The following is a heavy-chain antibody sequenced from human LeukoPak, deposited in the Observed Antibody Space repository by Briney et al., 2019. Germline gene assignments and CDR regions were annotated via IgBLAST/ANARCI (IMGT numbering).Heavy chain of an antibody. CDR2: IKQDGSEK. Sequence: PGGSLRLSCAASGFTFSSYWMSWVRQSQGKWLEWVANIKQDGSEKYYVDSVKGRFTISRDYAKNSLYLQMNSLRAEDTAVYYCARDPVQYCGGDCYYDYWGQGTLVTVSS. CDR1: GFTFSSYW. J-gene: IGHJ4*02. D-gene: IGHD2-21*01. CDR3: ARDPVQYCGGDCYYDY. V-gene: IGHV3-7*01.